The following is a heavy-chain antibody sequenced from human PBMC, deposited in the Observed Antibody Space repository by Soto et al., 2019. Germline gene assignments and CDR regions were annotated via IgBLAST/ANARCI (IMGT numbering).Heavy chain of an antibody. V-gene: IGHV3-33*01. CDR3: AREGFGYDRSGYPFDY. Sequence: QVQLVESGGGVVQPGRSLRLSCAASGFTFSSYGMHWVRQAPGKGLEWVAVIWYDGSNKYYADSVKGRFTISRDNSKNTLYLQMNSLRAEDTAVYYCAREGFGYDRSGYPFDYWGQGTLVTVSS. CDR1: GFTFSSYG. CDR2: IWYDGSNK. J-gene: IGHJ4*02. D-gene: IGHD3-22*01.